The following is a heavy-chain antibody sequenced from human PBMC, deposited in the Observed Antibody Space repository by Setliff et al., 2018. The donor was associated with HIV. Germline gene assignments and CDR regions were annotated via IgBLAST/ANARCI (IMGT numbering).Heavy chain of an antibody. CDR1: GYTFTTYY. D-gene: IGHD1-26*01. J-gene: IGHJ4*02. V-gene: IGHV1-46*01. Sequence: ASVKVSCKASGYTFTTYYMHWVRQAPGQGLEWMGIIIPSDGRTNYARGFQGRVTMTRDTSTSTVYMELSSLISEDTAVYYCAREFPGATAGFDYWGQGTPVTVSS. CDR3: AREFPGATAGFDY. CDR2: IIPSDGRT.